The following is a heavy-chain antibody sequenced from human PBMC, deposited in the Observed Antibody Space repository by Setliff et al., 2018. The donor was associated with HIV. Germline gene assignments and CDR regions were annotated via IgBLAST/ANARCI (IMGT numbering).Heavy chain of an antibody. CDR2: TSSSSSYT. Sequence: PGGSLRLSCAASGFTFSSYSMNWVSQAQGEGLEWVSYTSSSSSYTHYADTVKGRFTIARDNVKNSLYLQMNSLRAEDTAVYYCARDRYSGSSTDYWGQGTLVTGSS. V-gene: IGHV3-21*01. D-gene: IGHD1-26*01. J-gene: IGHJ4*02. CDR1: GFTFSSYS. CDR3: ARDRYSGSSTDY.